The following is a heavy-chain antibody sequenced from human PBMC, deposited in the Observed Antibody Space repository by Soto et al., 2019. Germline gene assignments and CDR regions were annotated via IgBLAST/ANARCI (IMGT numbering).Heavy chain of an antibody. V-gene: IGHV1-2*02. CDR3: ARDLTTSYDILTGYQTPYYYGMDV. CDR2: INPNSGGT. D-gene: IGHD3-9*01. J-gene: IGHJ6*02. Sequence: RASVKVSCKASGYTFTGYYMHWVPQAPGQGREWMGWINPNSGGTNYAQKFQGRVTMTRDTSISTAYMELSRLRSDDTAVYYCARDLTTSYDILTGYQTPYYYGMDVWGQGXTVTVSS. CDR1: GYTFTGYY.